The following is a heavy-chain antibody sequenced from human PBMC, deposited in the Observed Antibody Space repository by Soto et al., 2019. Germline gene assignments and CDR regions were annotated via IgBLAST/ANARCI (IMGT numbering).Heavy chain of an antibody. CDR3: AKDRSKSWTLDY. Sequence: QVQLVESGGGVVQAGTSLRLSCAASGFAFRNYNMHWVRQAPGKGLEWVAVISHDGGDKWYVDSLKGRFTISRDNSKNTGDLQMNSLRVEDTAVYYCAKDRSKSWTLDYWGQGTLVTVPS. V-gene: IGHV3-30*18. J-gene: IGHJ4*02. D-gene: IGHD2-2*01. CDR1: GFAFRNYN. CDR2: ISHDGGDK.